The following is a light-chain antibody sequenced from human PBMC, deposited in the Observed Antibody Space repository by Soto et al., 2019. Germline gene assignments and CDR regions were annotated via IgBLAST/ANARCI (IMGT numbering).Light chain of an antibody. CDR1: QTISAF. CDR2: SAS. CDR3: QQTYSPPGT. J-gene: IGKJ1*01. V-gene: IGKV1-39*01. Sequence: DIQMTQSLSSLSASVGDRVTITCRASQTISAFLNWYQHKPGKAPELLIFSASKLQTGVPSRFSGRGSGTAFTLTITSLRPEDFATYYCQQTYSPPGTFGQGTKVEIK.